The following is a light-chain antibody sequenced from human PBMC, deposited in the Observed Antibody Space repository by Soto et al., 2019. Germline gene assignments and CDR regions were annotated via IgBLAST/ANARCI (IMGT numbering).Light chain of an antibody. CDR3: QHYRGPVGYT. J-gene: IGKJ2*01. CDR2: GAS. Sequence: EIVLTQSPSTLSLSPGDRAALSCRASQTVRNNYIAWYQQKPGQAPKLLIYGASSRATDIPGRFSGSGSGTGFALTISRLEPDDSAVYFCQHYRGPVGYTIGQGTKLEIK. V-gene: IGKV3-20*01. CDR1: QTVRNNY.